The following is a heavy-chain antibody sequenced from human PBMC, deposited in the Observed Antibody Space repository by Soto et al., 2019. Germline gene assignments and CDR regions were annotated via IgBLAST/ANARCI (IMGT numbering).Heavy chain of an antibody. J-gene: IGHJ6*03. CDR3: ARVLSSVTAYYYYYMDV. D-gene: IGHD2-21*02. V-gene: IGHV3-7*01. CDR2: IKQDGSEK. Sequence: GGSLRLSCAASGFTFSSYWMSWVRQAPGKGLEWVANIKQDGSEKYYVDSVKGRFTISRDNAKNSLYLQMNSLRAEDTAVYYCARVLSSVTAYYYYYMDVWGKGTTVTVSS. CDR1: GFTFSSYW.